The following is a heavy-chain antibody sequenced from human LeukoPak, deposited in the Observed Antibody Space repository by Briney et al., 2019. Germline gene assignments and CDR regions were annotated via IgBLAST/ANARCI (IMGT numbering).Heavy chain of an antibody. CDR2: IYTSGST. V-gene: IGHV4-61*02. D-gene: IGHD1-1*01. CDR1: GDSISSGSYY. CDR3: AREDWNDGTVDY. J-gene: IGHJ4*02. Sequence: KPSQTLSLTCTVSGDSISSGSYYWSWIRQPAGKGLEWIGRIYTSGSTNYNPSLKSRVTISVDTSKNQFSLKLSSVTAADTAVYYYAREDWNDGTVDYWGQGTLVTVSS.